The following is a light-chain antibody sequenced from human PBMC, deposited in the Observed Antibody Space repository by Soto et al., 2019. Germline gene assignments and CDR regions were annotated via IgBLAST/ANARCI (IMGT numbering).Light chain of an antibody. CDR1: SSDVGGYHY. CDR2: EVS. V-gene: IGLV2-14*01. CDR3: GTWDSDLSAEV. Sequence: QSALTQPASVSGSPGQSITISCTGTSSDVGGYHYVSWYQQHPGKAPKLIISEVSNRPSGVSNRFSGSKSGNTASLTISGLQAEDEADYYCGTWDSDLSAEVFGGGTKLTVL. J-gene: IGLJ3*02.